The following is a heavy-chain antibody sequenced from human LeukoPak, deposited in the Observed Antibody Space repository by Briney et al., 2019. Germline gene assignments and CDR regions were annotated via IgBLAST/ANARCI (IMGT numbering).Heavy chain of an antibody. CDR1: GFTFSSYS. D-gene: IGHD1-26*01. CDR2: ISSSSSTI. Sequence: GGSLRLSCAASGFTFSSYSMNWVRQAPGKGLEWVSYISSSSSTIYYADSVKGRFTISRDNAKNSLYLQMNSLRAEDTAVYYCARDVVSRVGASDAFDIWGQGTMVTVSS. CDR3: ARDVVSRVGASDAFDI. V-gene: IGHV3-48*01. J-gene: IGHJ3*02.